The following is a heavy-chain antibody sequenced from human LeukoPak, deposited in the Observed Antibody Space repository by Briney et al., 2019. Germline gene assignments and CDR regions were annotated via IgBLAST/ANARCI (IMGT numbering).Heavy chain of an antibody. CDR3: ARGYCTNGVCYYFDY. V-gene: IGHV1-69*06. CDR1: GGTFSSYA. Sequence: SVKVSCKASGGTFSSYAISWVRQAPGQGLEWMGRIIPIFGTAHYAQKFQGRVTITADKSTSTAYMELSSLRSEDTAVYYCARGYCTNGVCYYFDYWGQGTLVTVSS. CDR2: IIPIFGTA. D-gene: IGHD2-8*01. J-gene: IGHJ4*02.